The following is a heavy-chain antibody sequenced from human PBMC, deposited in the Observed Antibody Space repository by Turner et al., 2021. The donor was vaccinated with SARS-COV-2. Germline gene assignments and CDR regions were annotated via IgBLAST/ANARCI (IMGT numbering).Heavy chain of an antibody. J-gene: IGHJ4*02. V-gene: IGHV4-31*03. CDR3: ARAGTDWLQYYGLDY. CDR2: IYYSGST. D-gene: IGHD3-9*01. Sequence: QVQLQESGPGLVQPSQTLSLTCTVSGGSISSGAYYWSWIRQHPGKGLEWIGYIYYSGSTYYNPSIKSRVTISVDTSKNQFSLKLSSGTAADTAVDYCARAGTDWLQYYGLDYWGQGTLVTVSS. CDR1: GGSISSGAYY.